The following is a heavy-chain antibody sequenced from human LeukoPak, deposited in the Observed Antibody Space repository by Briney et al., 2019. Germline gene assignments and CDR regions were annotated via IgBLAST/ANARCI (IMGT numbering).Heavy chain of an antibody. CDR3: ARMGGYSGYSTH. CDR1: GGSISSYY. CDR2: ILYSGTT. V-gene: IGHV4-59*08. J-gene: IGHJ4*02. D-gene: IGHD5-12*01. Sequence: SETLSLTCTVSGGSISSYYWSWIRQPPGKGLEWIGYILYSGTTNSNPSLKSRVTISVDTSKNQISLKLSSVTAADTAVYYCARMGGYSGYSTHWGQGTLVTVSS.